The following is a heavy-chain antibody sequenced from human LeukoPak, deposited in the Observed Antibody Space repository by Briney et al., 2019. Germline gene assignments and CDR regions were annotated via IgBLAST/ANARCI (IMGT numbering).Heavy chain of an antibody. D-gene: IGHD2-2*01. V-gene: IGHV1-8*01. Sequence: ASVKVSCKASGYTFTSYDINWVQQATGQGLEWMGWMNPNSGNTGYAQKFQGRVTMTRNTSISTAYMELSSLRSEDTAVYYCARGAGHQLLYNWFDPWGQGTLVTVSS. CDR3: ARGAGHQLLYNWFDP. CDR1: GYTFTSYD. J-gene: IGHJ5*02. CDR2: MNPNSGNT.